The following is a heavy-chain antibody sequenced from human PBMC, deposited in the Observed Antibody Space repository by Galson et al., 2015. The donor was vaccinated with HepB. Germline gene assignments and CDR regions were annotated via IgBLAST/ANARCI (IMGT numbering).Heavy chain of an antibody. CDR1: GFTFNTYG. D-gene: IGHD4-17*01. CDR2: VYYDGSNK. CDR3: AKPTAYGDPGVGAFDN. J-gene: IGHJ3*02. V-gene: IGHV3-33*06. Sequence: SLRLSCAASGFTFNTYGMHWVRQAPGRSLEWVAVVYYDGSNKYYADSVKGRFTISRDNSKNRLYLQMDNLRDDDTAVYYCAKPTAYGDPGVGAFDNWGQGTMVTVSS.